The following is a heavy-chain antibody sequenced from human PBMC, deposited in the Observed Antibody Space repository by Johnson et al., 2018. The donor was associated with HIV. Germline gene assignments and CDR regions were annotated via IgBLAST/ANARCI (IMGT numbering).Heavy chain of an antibody. CDR1: GFTFSSYG. CDR2: IWYDGSNK. CDR3: AKGSTVVDDAFDI. Sequence: QVQLLESGGGVVQPGRSLRLSCAASGFTFSSYGMHWVRQAPGKGLEWVAVIWYDGSNKYYADFVKGRFTISRDNSKNTLYLQMNSLRAEDTAVYYCAKGSTVVDDAFDIWGQGTMVTVSS. J-gene: IGHJ3*02. D-gene: IGHD4-23*01. V-gene: IGHV3-33*06.